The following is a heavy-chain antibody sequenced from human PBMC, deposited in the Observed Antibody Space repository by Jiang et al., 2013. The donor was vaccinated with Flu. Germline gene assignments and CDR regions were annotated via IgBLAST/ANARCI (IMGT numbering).Heavy chain of an antibody. Sequence: QLVESGGGLVQPGRSLRLSCTTSGFTLGEYAMTWVRQAPGKGLEWIAFIRTNNYGGATEYAASVTGRFTVSRDDSKSTVYLHMNSLQVEDTAVYYCARRVGRDTIAVAGYFDYWGQGSLVTVSS. D-gene: IGHD6-19*01. V-gene: IGHV3-49*04. CDR3: ARRVGRDTIAVAGYFDY. CDR2: IRTNNYGGAT. CDR1: GFTLGEYA. J-gene: IGHJ4*01.